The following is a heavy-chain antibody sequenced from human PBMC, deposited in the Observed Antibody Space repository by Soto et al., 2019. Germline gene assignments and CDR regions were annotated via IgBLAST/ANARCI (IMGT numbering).Heavy chain of an antibody. V-gene: IGHV1-69*12. CDR3: ASWLKGPDIGNYYYGMDV. CDR1: GGAFSDYA. J-gene: IGHJ6*02. CDR2: IMPIFRAP. D-gene: IGHD2-15*01. Sequence: QVQLVQSGAEVKKPGSSVKVSCKASGGAFSDYAFSWVRQAPGQGLEWRGGIMPIFRAPDYAQKFQGRVTITADEFKRTAYMEMNSLRSEDTAVYYCASWLKGPDIGNYYYGMDVWGQGTTVTVS.